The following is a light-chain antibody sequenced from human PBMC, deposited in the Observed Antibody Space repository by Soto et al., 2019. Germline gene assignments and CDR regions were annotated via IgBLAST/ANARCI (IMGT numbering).Light chain of an antibody. CDR2: GAS. V-gene: IGKV3-15*01. CDR3: QQYNNWPWT. Sequence: EIVMTQSPATLSVSPGERATLSCRASQRVGSNLAWYQQKPGQAPRLLVYGASTRATGIPVRYSGSGSVTEFTLTINSLQSEDVAVYYCQQYNNWPWTFAQGTKGDIK. J-gene: IGKJ1*01. CDR1: QRVGSN.